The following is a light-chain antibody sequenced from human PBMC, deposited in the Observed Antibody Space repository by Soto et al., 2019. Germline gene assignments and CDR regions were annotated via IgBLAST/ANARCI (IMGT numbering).Light chain of an antibody. CDR1: QSIGAS. CDR2: KAS. Sequence: DIQMTQSPSTLYASVGDRVTITCRASQSIGASLAWFQQKPGKAPNLLIYKASSLESGVPARFSGSGSGTEFPLTISTLQPDDFATYYCQQYNSSPLTFGGGTKVEIK. V-gene: IGKV1-5*03. J-gene: IGKJ4*01. CDR3: QQYNSSPLT.